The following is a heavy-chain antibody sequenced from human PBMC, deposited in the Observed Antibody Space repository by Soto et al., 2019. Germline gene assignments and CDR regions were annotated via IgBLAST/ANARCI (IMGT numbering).Heavy chain of an antibody. J-gene: IGHJ6*02. CDR2: IYPGDSDT. CDR1: GYSFTSYW. V-gene: IGHV5-51*01. D-gene: IGHD3-10*01. Sequence: GESLKISCKGSGYSFTSYWIGWVRQMPGKGLEWMGIIYPGDSDTRYSPSFQGQVTISADKSISTAYLQWSSLKASDTAMYYCARTMVRGVTPGAYYYYGMDVWGQGTTVTVSS. CDR3: ARTMVRGVTPGAYYYYGMDV.